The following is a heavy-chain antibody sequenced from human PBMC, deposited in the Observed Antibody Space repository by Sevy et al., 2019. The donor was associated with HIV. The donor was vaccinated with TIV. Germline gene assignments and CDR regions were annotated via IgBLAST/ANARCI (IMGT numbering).Heavy chain of an antibody. CDR3: AKNEGYVWGSYRFYYFDY. CDR1: GFTFSSYA. V-gene: IGHV3-23*01. D-gene: IGHD3-16*02. J-gene: IGHJ4*02. CDR2: ISGSGGST. Sequence: GGSLRLSCAASGFTFSSYAMSWVRQAPGKGLEWVSAISGSGGSTYYADSVKGRFTISRDKSKNTLYLQMNSLRAEDTAVYYCAKNEGYVWGSYRFYYFDYWGQGTLVTVSS.